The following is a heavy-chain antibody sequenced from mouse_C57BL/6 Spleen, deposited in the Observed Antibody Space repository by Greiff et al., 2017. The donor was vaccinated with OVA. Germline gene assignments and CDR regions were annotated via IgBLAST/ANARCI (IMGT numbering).Heavy chain of an antibody. CDR1: GYTFTSYW. D-gene: IGHD3-2*02. CDR3: ARPAQSPFDY. V-gene: IGHV1-69*01. J-gene: IGHJ2*01. CDR2: INPSDSYT. Sequence: QVQLQQPGAELVMPGASVKLSCKASGYTFTSYWMHWVKQRPGQGLEWIGEINPSDSYTNYNQKFKGKSTLTVDKSSSTAYMQLSSLTSEDSAVYYCARPAQSPFDYWGQGTTLTVSS.